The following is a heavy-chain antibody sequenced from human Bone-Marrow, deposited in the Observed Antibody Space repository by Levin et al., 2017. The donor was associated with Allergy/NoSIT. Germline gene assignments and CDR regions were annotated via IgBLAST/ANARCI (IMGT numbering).Heavy chain of an antibody. D-gene: IGHD7-27*01. J-gene: IGHJ6*03. CDR1: GFTFSGSA. CDR3: ATSPGAGDDYMDV. CDR2: IRSKANSDAT. V-gene: IGHV3-73*01. Sequence: PGGSLRLSCAASGFTFSGSAMHWVRQASGKGLEWVGRIRSKANSDATGYAASVEGRFTISRDDSKNTAYLQMNSLKTEDTAVYYCATSPGAGDDYMDVWGKGTTVTV.